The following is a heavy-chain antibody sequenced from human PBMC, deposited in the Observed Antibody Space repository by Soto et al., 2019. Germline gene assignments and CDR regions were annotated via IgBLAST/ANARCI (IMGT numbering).Heavy chain of an antibody. CDR2: FDPEDGET. CDR3: ARWDILTGYYLY. J-gene: IGHJ4*02. V-gene: IGHV1-24*01. Sequence: ASVKVSCKVSGYTLTELSMHWVRQAPGKGLEWMGGFDPEDGETIYAQKFQGRVTMTEDTSTDTAYMELSSLRSEDTAVYYCARWDILTGYYLYWGQGTLVTVSS. CDR1: GYTLTELS. D-gene: IGHD3-9*01.